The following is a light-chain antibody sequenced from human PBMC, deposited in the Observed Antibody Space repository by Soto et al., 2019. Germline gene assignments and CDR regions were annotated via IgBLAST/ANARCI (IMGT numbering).Light chain of an antibody. CDR2: EVT. CDR3: CSFADFTYV. CDR1: GSDIGSYDL. J-gene: IGLJ1*01. V-gene: IGLV2-23*02. Sequence: QSVLTQPASVSGSPGQSITISCTGTGSDIGSYDLVSWYQQHPGTAPKLIIYEVTKRPSGVSTRFSGSKSGNTASLTISGLQAVDEADYYCCSFADFTYVFGTGTKVTV.